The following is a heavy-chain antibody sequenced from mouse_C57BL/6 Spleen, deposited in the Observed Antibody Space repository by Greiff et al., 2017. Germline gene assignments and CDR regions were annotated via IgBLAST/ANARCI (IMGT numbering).Heavy chain of an antibody. CDR2: INYDGSIT. CDR1: GFTFSDYY. V-gene: IGHV5-16*01. D-gene: IGHD2-5*01. Sequence: EVQVVESEGGLVQPGSSMKLSCTASGFTFSDYYMAWVRQVPEKGLEWVANINYDGSITYYLDSLKSRFIISRDNAKNILYLQMSSLKSEDTATYYCATYSNYVDYAMDYWGQGTSVTVSS. J-gene: IGHJ4*01. CDR3: ATYSNYVDYAMDY.